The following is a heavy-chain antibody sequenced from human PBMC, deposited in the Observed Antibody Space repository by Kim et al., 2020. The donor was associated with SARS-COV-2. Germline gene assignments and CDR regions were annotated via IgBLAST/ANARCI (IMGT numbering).Heavy chain of an antibody. D-gene: IGHD6-19*01. Sequence: TRYSPSFQGQVTISADKSISTAYLQWTSLKASDTAMYYCARRLGSGWYDYWGQGTLVTVSS. J-gene: IGHJ4*02. V-gene: IGHV5-51*01. CDR3: ARRLGSGWYDY. CDR2: T.